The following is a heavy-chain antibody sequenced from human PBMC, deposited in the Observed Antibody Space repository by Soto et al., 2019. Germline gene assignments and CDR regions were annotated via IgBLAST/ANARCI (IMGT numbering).Heavy chain of an antibody. V-gene: IGHV3-23*01. D-gene: IGHD6-13*01. Sequence: HPGGSLRLSCAASGFTFSSYAMSWVRQAPGKGLEWVSAISGSGGSTYYADSVKGRFTISRDNSKNTLYLQMNSLRAEDTSVYYCAKDRRSRQQLVLGWFDPWGQGTLVTVSS. CDR2: ISGSGGST. CDR3: AKDRRSRQQLVLGWFDP. J-gene: IGHJ5*02. CDR1: GFTFSSYA.